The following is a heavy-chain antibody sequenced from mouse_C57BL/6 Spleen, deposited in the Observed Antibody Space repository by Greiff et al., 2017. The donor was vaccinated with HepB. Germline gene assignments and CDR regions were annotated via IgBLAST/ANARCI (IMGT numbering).Heavy chain of an antibody. CDR1: GFTFSDYG. Sequence: DVKLVESGGGLVKPGGSLKLSCAASGFTFSDYGMHWVRQAPEKGLEWVAYISSGSSTIYYADTVKGRFTISRDNAKNTLFLQMTSLRSEDTAMYYCARGGTTGYYYAMDYWGQGTSVTVSS. J-gene: IGHJ4*01. D-gene: IGHD2-12*01. CDR3: ARGGTTGYYYAMDY. V-gene: IGHV5-17*01. CDR2: ISSGSSTI.